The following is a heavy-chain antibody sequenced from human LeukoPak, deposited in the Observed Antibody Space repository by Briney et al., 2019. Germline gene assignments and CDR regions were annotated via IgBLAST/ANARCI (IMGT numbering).Heavy chain of an antibody. V-gene: IGHV3-33*01. Sequence: PGGSLRLSCATSGFTFSRYGMYWVRQAPGKGLEWVAIIWYDGSKQYYADSVRGRFTISRDNSKNTVYPQMNSLRVEDTAMYFCARNPSDWSPDYWGQGTLVTVSS. CDR2: IWYDGSKQ. J-gene: IGHJ4*02. CDR3: ARNPSDWSPDY. CDR1: GFTFSRYG. D-gene: IGHD6-19*01.